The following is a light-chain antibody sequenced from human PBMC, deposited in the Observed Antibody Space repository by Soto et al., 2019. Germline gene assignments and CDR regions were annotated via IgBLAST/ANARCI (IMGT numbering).Light chain of an antibody. CDR3: CSYAGSSTFSYV. V-gene: IGLV2-23*03. CDR2: EGS. J-gene: IGLJ1*01. Sequence: QSALTQPASVSGSPGQSITISCTGTSSDVGSYNLVSWYQQHPGKAPKLMIYEGSKRPSGVSNRFSGSKSDNTASLTISGLQAEDDADYYCCSYAGSSTFSYV. CDR1: SSDVGSYNL.